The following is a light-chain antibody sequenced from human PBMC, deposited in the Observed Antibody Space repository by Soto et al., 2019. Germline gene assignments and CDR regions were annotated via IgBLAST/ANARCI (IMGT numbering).Light chain of an antibody. CDR1: SSDVGANIF. Sequence: QSVLTQPASVSGSPGQSITISCTGTSSDVGANIFVSWYQQHPGKVPELMIYTVSSRPSGVSQRFSGSKSGNTASLTISGLQAEDEADYYCSSFTTDSTYVFGTGTKVTVL. V-gene: IGLV2-14*01. J-gene: IGLJ1*01. CDR3: SSFTTDSTYV. CDR2: TVS.